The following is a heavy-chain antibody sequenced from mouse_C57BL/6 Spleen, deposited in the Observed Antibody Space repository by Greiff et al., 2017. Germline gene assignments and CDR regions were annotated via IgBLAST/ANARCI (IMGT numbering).Heavy chain of an antibody. J-gene: IGHJ2*01. V-gene: IGHV1-62-2*01. CDR3: ARHMDSYFDY. CDR2: FYPGSGSK. CDR1: GYTFTEYT. Sequence: QVQLQLSGAELLKPGASVKLSCKASGYTFTEYTIHLVKQRSGQGLERIWWFYPGSGSKKYNEKFKDKAPLTADKSSSTVYMELSRLTSKDSAVYFCARHMDSYFDYWGQGTTLTVSS.